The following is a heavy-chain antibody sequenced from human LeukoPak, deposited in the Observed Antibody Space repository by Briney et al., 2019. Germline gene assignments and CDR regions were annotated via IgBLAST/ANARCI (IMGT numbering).Heavy chain of an antibody. V-gene: IGHV3-23*01. CDR2: ISCSGGST. CDR1: GFTFSSYA. Sequence: PGGSLRLSCAASGFTFSSYAMSWVRQAPGKGLHWVSAISCSGGSTYYADSGKGRFTISRDNSKKSLYLQLNSMRAEDTAVYYCAKESRDYDFWSGYYNYYYYMDVWGKGTTVTVSS. D-gene: IGHD3-3*01. CDR3: AKESRDYDFWSGYYNYYYYMDV. J-gene: IGHJ6*03.